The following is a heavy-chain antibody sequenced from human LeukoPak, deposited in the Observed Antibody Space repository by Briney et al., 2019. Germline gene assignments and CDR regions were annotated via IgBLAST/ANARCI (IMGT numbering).Heavy chain of an antibody. Sequence: PSQTLSLTCTVSGGSISSGSYYWSWIRQPAGKGLEWIGRIYTSGSTNYNPSLKSRVTISVDTSKNQFSLKLSSVTAADTAVYYCARAYGSSGSHNWFDPWGQGTLVTVSS. CDR1: GGSISSGSYY. CDR3: ARAYGSSGSHNWFDP. CDR2: IYTSGST. D-gene: IGHD1-26*01. V-gene: IGHV4-61*02. J-gene: IGHJ5*02.